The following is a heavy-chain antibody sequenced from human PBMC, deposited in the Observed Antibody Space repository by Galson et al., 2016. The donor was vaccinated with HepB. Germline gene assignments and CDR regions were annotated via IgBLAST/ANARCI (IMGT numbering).Heavy chain of an antibody. J-gene: IGHJ6*02. V-gene: IGHV4-4*02. D-gene: IGHD3-10*01. CDR3: ARYLWFGEKYGMDV. CDR2: IYHTGTT. Sequence: ETLSLTCAVSGGSISGDNWWSWVRQPPGEGLEWIGEIYHTGTTYYIPSFKSRVTISVDTSRNNFSLKLRSVTAADTAVYYCARYLWFGEKYGMDVWGQGTTVIVSS. CDR1: GGSISGDNW.